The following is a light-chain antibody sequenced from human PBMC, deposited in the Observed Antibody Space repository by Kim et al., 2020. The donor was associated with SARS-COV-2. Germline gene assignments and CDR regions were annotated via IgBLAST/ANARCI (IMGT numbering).Light chain of an antibody. CDR2: ETF. J-gene: IGKJ4*01. Sequence: CERATLSCRDSQRLSSRLAWLQQKPGQPHRLLIYETFIRASDSPARFSGSGSGTDFSITSSILRSEDCAFYCCQQYKTWSLTFGGGTKVDIK. CDR3: QQYKTWSLT. CDR1: QRLSSR. V-gene: IGKV3D-15*03.